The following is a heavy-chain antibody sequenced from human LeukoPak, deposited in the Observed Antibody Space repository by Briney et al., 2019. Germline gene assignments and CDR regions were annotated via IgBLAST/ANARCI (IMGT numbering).Heavy chain of an antibody. CDR3: ANGSPLYLLVSTISAFDI. V-gene: IGHV3-30*18. Sequence: GRSLRLSCAASGFTFSGYGMHWVRQAPGKGLEWVAVISYDGSDEYYADSVKGRFTISRDNSKNTLYLQMNSLRAEDTAVYYCANGSPLYLLVSTISAFDIWGQGTMVTVSS. D-gene: IGHD5/OR15-5a*01. J-gene: IGHJ3*02. CDR1: GFTFSGYG. CDR2: ISYDGSDE.